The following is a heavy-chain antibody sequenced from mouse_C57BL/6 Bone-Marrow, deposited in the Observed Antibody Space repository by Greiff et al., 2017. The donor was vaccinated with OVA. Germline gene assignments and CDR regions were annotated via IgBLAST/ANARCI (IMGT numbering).Heavy chain of an antibody. CDR1: GFTFSSYG. CDR3: ARQDYDVSWFAY. CDR2: ISSGGSYT. V-gene: IGHV5-6*01. J-gene: IGHJ3*01. D-gene: IGHD2-4*01. Sequence: EVKLMESGGDLVKPGGSLKLSCAASGFTFSSYGMSWVRQTPDMRLEWVATISSGGSYTYYPDSVKGRFTISRDNAKNTLYLQMSSLKSEDTAMYYCARQDYDVSWFAYWGQGTLVTVSA.